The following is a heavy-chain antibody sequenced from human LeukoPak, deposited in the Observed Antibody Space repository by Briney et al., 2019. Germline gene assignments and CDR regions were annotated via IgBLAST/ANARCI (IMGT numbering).Heavy chain of an antibody. Sequence: ASVKVSCKASGYSFTGYYMHWVRQAPGQGLEWMGWINPNSGGTNSAQKVQGRVTMTRDTSISTAYMELRRLRSDDTAVYSFARDPPLYSSSGYFDPWGQGTLVTVSS. CDR3: ARDPPLYSSSGYFDP. CDR2: INPNSGGT. CDR1: GYSFTGYY. V-gene: IGHV1-2*02. D-gene: IGHD6-13*01. J-gene: IGHJ5*02.